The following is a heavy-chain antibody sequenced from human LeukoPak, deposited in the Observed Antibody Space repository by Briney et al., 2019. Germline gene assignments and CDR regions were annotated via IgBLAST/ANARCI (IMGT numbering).Heavy chain of an antibody. CDR3: ARDLARYYGSGSHSDYFDF. D-gene: IGHD3-10*01. V-gene: IGHV4-59*01. CDR1: GGSISSYY. J-gene: IGHJ4*02. CDR2: IYYSGGT. Sequence: SETLSLTCTVSGGSISSYYWSWIRQPPGKGLEWIAYIYYSGGTNYNPSLKSRVTISVDTSNNQFSLKVNSVAAADTAVYYCARDLARYYGSGSHSDYFDFWGQGTLVTVSS.